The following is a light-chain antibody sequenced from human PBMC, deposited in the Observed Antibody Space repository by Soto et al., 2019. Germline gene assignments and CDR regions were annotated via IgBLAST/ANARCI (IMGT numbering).Light chain of an antibody. Sequence: EIVMTQSPATLSVSPGERATLSCRASQSVSSNLAWYQKKPGQAPRLLIYGASTRATGIPARFSGSGSGTEFNLTISRLQSEDFAVYGCQQYNNWTATFGQGTKVDIK. CDR2: GAS. J-gene: IGKJ1*01. CDR3: QQYNNWTAT. CDR1: QSVSSN. V-gene: IGKV3-15*01.